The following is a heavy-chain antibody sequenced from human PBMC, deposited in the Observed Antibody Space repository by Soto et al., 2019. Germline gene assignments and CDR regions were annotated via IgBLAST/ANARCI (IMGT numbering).Heavy chain of an antibody. CDR3: AREPTVTTGY. CDR2: ISSSSSYI. V-gene: IGHV3-21*01. D-gene: IGHD4-17*01. Sequence: EVQLVESGGGLVKPGGSLRLSCAASGFTFSSYSMNWVRQAPGKGLEWVSSISSSSSYIYYADSVKGRFTISRDNAKNSLYLQMNRLRAEDVAVYYGAREPTVTTGYWGQGTLVTVSS. CDR1: GFTFSSYS. J-gene: IGHJ4*02.